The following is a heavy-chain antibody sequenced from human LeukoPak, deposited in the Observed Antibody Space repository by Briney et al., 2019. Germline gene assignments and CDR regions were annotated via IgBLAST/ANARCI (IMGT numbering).Heavy chain of an antibody. CDR2: ISSSGNTI. Sequence: PGGTLRLSCAASGFTFSNYEMNWVRQAPGKGLEWVSYISSSGNTIYYADSVKGRFTISRDNAKSSLYLHMNSLRVEDTAVYYCARGGLVGDYWGQGTLVTVSS. V-gene: IGHV3-48*03. CDR3: ARGGLVGDY. J-gene: IGHJ4*02. CDR1: GFTFSNYE. D-gene: IGHD2-8*02.